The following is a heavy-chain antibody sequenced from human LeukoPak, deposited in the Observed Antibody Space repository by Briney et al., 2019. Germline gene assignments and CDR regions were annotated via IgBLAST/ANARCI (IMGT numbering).Heavy chain of an antibody. V-gene: IGHV3-30*03. Sequence: GGSLRLSCAASGFTFRSYGMHRVRQAPGKGLEWVAVISSDGSSKNYADSMKGQFTISRDNSKNTLFLQMNNLGAEDTAVYYCARDSPRLSGWLGHFDYWGQGTLVTVSS. CDR3: ARDSPRLSGWLGHFDY. CDR2: ISSDGSSK. CDR1: GFTFRSYG. D-gene: IGHD6-19*01. J-gene: IGHJ4*02.